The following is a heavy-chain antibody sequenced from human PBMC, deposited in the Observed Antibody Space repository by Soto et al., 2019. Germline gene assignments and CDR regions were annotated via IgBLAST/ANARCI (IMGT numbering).Heavy chain of an antibody. V-gene: IGHV4-34*01. D-gene: IGHD6-13*01. J-gene: IGHJ1*01. CDR1: GGSIIGYC. CDR3: ARGYREYIAAAGALRVFQH. Sequence: SVPMSVTCTVDGGSIIGYCWSWISKTPGKGLEWIGEINHSGSTNYNPSLKSRVTISVDTSKNQFSLKLSSVTAADTAVYYCARGYREYIAAAGALRVFQHWGQGTLVTVSS. CDR2: INHSGST.